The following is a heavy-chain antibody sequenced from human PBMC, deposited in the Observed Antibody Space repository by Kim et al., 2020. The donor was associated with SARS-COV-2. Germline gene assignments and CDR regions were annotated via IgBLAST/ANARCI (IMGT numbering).Heavy chain of an antibody. D-gene: IGHD5-18*01. CDR3: ARYPLWLHYYSSYMDV. Sequence: GGSLRLSCAASGFTFSSYGMHWVRQAPGKGLEWVSAIWYDGSNKYYADSVKGRFTISRDNSKNTLYLQMNSLRAEDTAVYYCARYPLWLHYYSSYMDVCGKGTTVTLSS. CDR1: GFTFSSYG. CDR2: IWYDGSNK. V-gene: IGHV3-33*01. J-gene: IGHJ6*03.